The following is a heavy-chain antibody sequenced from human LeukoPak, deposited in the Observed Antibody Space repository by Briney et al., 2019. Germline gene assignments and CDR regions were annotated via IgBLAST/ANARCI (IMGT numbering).Heavy chain of an antibody. CDR2: FDPEDGET. CDR3: ATALGIQLGSFDY. J-gene: IGHJ4*02. V-gene: IGHV1-24*01. Sequence: ASVKVSGKVSGYTLTELSMHWLRQAPGKGREWMGGFDPEDGETIYAQKFQGRVTMTEDTSTDTAYMELSSLRSEDTAVYYCATALGIQLGSFDYWGQGTLVTVSS. D-gene: IGHD5-18*01. CDR1: GYTLTELS.